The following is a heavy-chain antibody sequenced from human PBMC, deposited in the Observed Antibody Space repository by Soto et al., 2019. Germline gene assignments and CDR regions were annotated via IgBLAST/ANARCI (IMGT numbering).Heavy chain of an antibody. D-gene: IGHD6-13*01. CDR2: IHHGGST. J-gene: IGHJ6*02. CDR3: ASSNIAAAGFYYYGMDV. V-gene: IGHV4-4*02. Sequence: PSETLSLTCAVSGASISSINWWSWVRQAPGKGPEWIGEIHHGGSTNYNPSLESRVTISVDTSKNQFSLKLSSVTAADTAVYYCASSNIAAAGFYYYGMDVWGRGTTVTVSS. CDR1: GASISSINW.